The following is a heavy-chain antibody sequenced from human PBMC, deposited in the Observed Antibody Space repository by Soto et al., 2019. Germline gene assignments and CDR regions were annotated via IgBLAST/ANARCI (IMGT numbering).Heavy chain of an antibody. CDR1: GSTFSSYA. V-gene: IGHV3-23*01. D-gene: IGHD3-22*01. CDR3: ANPRSYYDQYYFDY. J-gene: IGHJ4*01. CDR2: IAGSGGSR. Sequence: GGSLRLSCAASGSTFSSYAMSWVRQAPGKGLEWISRIAGSGGSRCYADSVKGRFTNTRNISNNTLYLQTNSLRAEDTVLYYSANPRSYYDQYYFDYWGHGTLVTVSS.